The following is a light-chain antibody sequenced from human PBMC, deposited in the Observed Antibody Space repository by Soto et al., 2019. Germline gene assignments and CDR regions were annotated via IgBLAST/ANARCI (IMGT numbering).Light chain of an antibody. J-gene: IGKJ5*01. V-gene: IGKV3-20*01. CDR1: QSVSSNF. CDR3: QQYGNSPIT. Sequence: ESVLMLSPGTMSLSPVERATLSCRASQSVSSNFLAWYQQRPGQALRLLIYSASRRATGIPDRFSGSGSVADFTLTISRLEPEDFAVYYCQQYGNSPITFGQGTRLEIK. CDR2: SAS.